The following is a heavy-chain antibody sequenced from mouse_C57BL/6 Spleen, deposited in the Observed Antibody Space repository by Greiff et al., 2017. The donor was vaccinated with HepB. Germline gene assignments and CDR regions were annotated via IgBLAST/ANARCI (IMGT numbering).Heavy chain of an antibody. J-gene: IGHJ2*01. Sequence: EVKLMESGPGLVKPSQSLSLTCSVTGYSITSGYYWNWIRQFPGNKLEWMGYISYDGSNNYNPSLKNRISITRDTSKNQFFLKLNSVTTEDTATYYCAHYYGSSYENFDYWGQGTTLTVSS. CDR3: AHYYGSSYENFDY. CDR1: GYSITSGYY. D-gene: IGHD1-1*01. CDR2: ISYDGSN. V-gene: IGHV3-6*01.